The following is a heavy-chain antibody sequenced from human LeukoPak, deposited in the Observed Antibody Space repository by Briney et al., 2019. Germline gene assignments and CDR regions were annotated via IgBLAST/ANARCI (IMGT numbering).Heavy chain of an antibody. D-gene: IGHD6-13*01. Sequence: PGGSLRLSCAASGFTFSSYGMHWVRQAPGKGLEWVAFIRYDGSNKYYADSVKGRFTISRDNSKNTLYLQMNSLRAEDTAVYYCAKGGGSRHYMDVWGKGTTVTVSS. CDR1: GFTFSSYG. J-gene: IGHJ6*03. V-gene: IGHV3-30*02. CDR3: AKGGGSRHYMDV. CDR2: IRYDGSNK.